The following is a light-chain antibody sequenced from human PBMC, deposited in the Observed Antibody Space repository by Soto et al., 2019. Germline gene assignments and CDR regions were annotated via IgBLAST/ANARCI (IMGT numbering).Light chain of an antibody. J-gene: IGKJ4*01. CDR1: QSVRSD. Sequence: EIVMTQSPDTLSVSPGERATLSCRASQSVRSDLAWYQQKPGQAPRLLIQGASTRATGIPARFSGSGSGTEFTLTISSLQSEDFAVYYCQQYNNWPRLTFGGGTKVDIK. CDR2: GAS. CDR3: QQYNNWPRLT. V-gene: IGKV3-15*01.